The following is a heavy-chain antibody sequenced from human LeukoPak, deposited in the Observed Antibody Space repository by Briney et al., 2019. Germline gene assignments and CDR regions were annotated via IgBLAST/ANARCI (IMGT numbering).Heavy chain of an antibody. CDR2: INAGNGNT. CDR1: GYTFTSYA. J-gene: IGHJ6*04. CDR3: ARDLYGDYDYYYYGLDV. Sequence: ASVKVSCKASGYTFTSYAMHWVRQAPGQTLEWMGWINAGNGNTKYSQKFQGRVTITRDTSASTAYMELSSLRSEDTAVYYCARDLYGDYDYYYYGLDVWGKGTTVTVSS. D-gene: IGHD4-17*01. V-gene: IGHV1-3*01.